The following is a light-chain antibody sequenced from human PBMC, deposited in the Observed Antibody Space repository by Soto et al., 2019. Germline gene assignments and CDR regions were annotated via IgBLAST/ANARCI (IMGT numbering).Light chain of an antibody. CDR1: QGISNY. CDR2: AAS. CDR3: QKYNSAPP. V-gene: IGKV1-27*01. J-gene: IGKJ4*01. Sequence: DIQMTQSPSSLSASVGDRVTITCRASQGISNYLAWYQQKPGKVPKLLIYAASTLQSGVPSRFSGSGSGTDFTLTISSLQPEDVATYCCQKYNSAPPFGGGTKVEIK.